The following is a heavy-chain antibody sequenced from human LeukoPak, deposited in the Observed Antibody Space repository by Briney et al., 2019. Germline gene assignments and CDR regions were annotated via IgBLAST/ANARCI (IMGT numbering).Heavy chain of an antibody. CDR3: AKDRLATRTFDY. V-gene: IGHV3-23*01. CDR2: ISGSGGST. CDR1: GFTFSSYA. D-gene: IGHD5-24*01. Sequence: PGGSLRLSCAASGFTFSSYAMSWVRQAPGKGLDWVSAISGSGGSTYYADSVKGRFTISRDNSKNTLYLQMNSLRAEDTAVYYCAKDRLATRTFDYWGQGTLVTVSS. J-gene: IGHJ4*02.